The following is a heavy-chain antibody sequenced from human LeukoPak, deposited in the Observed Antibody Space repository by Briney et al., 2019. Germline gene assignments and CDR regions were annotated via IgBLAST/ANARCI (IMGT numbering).Heavy chain of an antibody. CDR3: ARAVGLAVAGTGWFDP. Sequence: ASVKVSCKPSGYTFTGYYMHWVRQAPGQGLEWMGWINPNSGGTNYAQKFQGRVTMTRDKSISTAYMELSRLRFDDTAGYYCARAVGLAVAGTGWFDPWGQGTLVNVSS. V-gene: IGHV1-2*02. CDR2: INPNSGGT. CDR1: GYTFTGYY. D-gene: IGHD6-13*01. J-gene: IGHJ5*02.